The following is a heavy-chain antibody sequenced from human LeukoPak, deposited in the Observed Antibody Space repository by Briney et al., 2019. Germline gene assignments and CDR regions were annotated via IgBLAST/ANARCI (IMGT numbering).Heavy chain of an antibody. CDR3: VRAIAAAASY. CDR2: ISSSSSYI. J-gene: IGHJ4*02. D-gene: IGHD6-13*01. Sequence: GGSLRLSRAASGFTFSSYSMNWVRQAPGKGLEWVSSISSSSSYIYYADSVKGRFTISRDNAKNSLYLQMNSLRVEDTVVYYCVRAIAAAASYWGQGTLVTVSS. V-gene: IGHV3-21*01. CDR1: GFTFSSYS.